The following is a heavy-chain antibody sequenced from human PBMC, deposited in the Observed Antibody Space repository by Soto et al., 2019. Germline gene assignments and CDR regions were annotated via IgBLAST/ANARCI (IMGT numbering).Heavy chain of an antibody. CDR3: TTGSVEGV. D-gene: IGHD2-15*01. Sequence: EVQLVESGGGLVKPGGSLRLPCAAFDFTITNAWLNWVPQAPGKGLEWVGRIKTKAEGGATDYAAPLKGRFTISRDDSRNTLFLQMNSLKTEDTAVYYCTTGSVEGVWGQGATVTVSS. CDR2: IKTKAEGGAT. J-gene: IGHJ6*02. V-gene: IGHV3-15*07. CDR1: DFTITNAW.